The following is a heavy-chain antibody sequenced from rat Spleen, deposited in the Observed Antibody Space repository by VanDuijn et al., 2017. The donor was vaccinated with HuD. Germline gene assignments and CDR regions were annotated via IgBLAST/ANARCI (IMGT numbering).Heavy chain of an antibody. CDR3: TRDFTPEGIVSPEGFDY. J-gene: IGHJ2*01. V-gene: IGHV2-63*01. D-gene: IGHD1-11*01. CDR1: GFSLTSYS. CDR2: MWYDGDT. Sequence: QVQLKESGPGLVQPSETLSLTCTVSGFSLTSYSVSWVRQPSGKGPEWMGRMWYDGDTAYKSVLKSRLTISRDTSKNQVFLKMNSLQTDDTGNYYCTRDFTPEGIVSPEGFDYWGQGVMVTVSS.